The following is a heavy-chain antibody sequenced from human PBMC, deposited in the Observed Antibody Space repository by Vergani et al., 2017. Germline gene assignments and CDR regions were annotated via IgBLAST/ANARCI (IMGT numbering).Heavy chain of an antibody. V-gene: IGHV3-53*02. Sequence: EVQLVETGGGLIQPGGSLRLSCAASGFTVSSKYMSWVRQAPGKGLEWVSVIYSGGSTYYADSVKGRFTISRDNSKNTLYLQMNSLRAEDTAVYYCARGEQLEVWFDPWGQGTLVTVSS. CDR2: IYSGGST. J-gene: IGHJ5*02. CDR3: ARGEQLEVWFDP. D-gene: IGHD6-6*01. CDR1: GFTVSSKY.